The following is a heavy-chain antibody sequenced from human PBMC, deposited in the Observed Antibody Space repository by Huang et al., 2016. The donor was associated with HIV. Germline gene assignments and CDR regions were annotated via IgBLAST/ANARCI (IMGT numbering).Heavy chain of an antibody. CDR2: ISNDGSSR. D-gene: IGHD5-12*01. V-gene: IGHV3-30-3*01. CDR3: TREYTVAGAFDL. J-gene: IGHJ3*01. CDR1: GFSFANYA. Sequence: QVQLVESGGGVVQPGRSLGLSCAASGFSFANYAMKLVRQAQGKRLEWVTFISNDGSSRYYADSVKGRFTISRDNFKNALYLQMNRLRGDDTAVYYCTREYTVAGAFDLWGQGTMVTVSS.